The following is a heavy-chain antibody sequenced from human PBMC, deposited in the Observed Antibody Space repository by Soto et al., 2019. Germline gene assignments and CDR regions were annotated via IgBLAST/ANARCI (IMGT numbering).Heavy chain of an antibody. V-gene: IGHV5-51*01. CDR2: IYPGDSHT. Sequence: GESLKISCKASGYTFTSSWIAWVRQMPEKGLEWMGIIYPGDSHTTYSPSFQGQVTISADKSISTAYLQWSTLKVSDTAVYLCARALSGGVYQYVMDVWGQGTTVTVSS. J-gene: IGHJ6*02. CDR3: ARALSGGVYQYVMDV. D-gene: IGHD3-3*01. CDR1: GYTFTSSW.